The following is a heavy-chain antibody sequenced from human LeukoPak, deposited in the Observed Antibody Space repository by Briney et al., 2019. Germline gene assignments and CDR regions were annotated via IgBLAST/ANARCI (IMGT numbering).Heavy chain of an antibody. CDR1: GFTFSSYW. Sequence: GGSPRLSCAASGFTFSSYWMHWVRQAPGKGLVWVSRINSDGSSTSYADSVKGRFTISRDNAKNTLYLQMNSLRAEDTAVYYCARAANWDDAFDIWGQGTMVTVSS. D-gene: IGHD7-27*01. CDR3: ARAANWDDAFDI. J-gene: IGHJ3*02. CDR2: INSDGSST. V-gene: IGHV3-74*01.